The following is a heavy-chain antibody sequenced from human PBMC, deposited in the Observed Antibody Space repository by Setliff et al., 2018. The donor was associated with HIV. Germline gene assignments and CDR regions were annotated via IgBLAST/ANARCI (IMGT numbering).Heavy chain of an antibody. D-gene: IGHD6-13*01. V-gene: IGHV3-13*03. J-gene: IGHJ4*02. CDR3: ANGGLQYSSIDY. Sequence: PGGSLRLSCAACGFTFSSYDMHWVRQATGKGLEWVSAIGTVGDTYHPGSVKGQFTISRENAKNSLYLQMNGLRADDTAVYYCANGGLQYSSIDYWGQGTLVTVSS. CDR1: GFTFSSYD. CDR2: IGTVGDT.